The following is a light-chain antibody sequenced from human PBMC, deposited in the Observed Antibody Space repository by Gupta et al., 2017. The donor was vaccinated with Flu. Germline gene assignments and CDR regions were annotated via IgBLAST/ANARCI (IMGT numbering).Light chain of an antibody. V-gene: IGKV3-15*01. Sequence: EKGSVDFRSSQGVSTNVVWHQQKPGQAPRLPIYGASTRATGIPVRFSGSGSGTEFTLTISSLQSEDVAVYYCQQYNIWPTWPFGQGTKVEIK. CDR1: QGVSTN. CDR2: GAS. J-gene: IGKJ1*01. CDR3: QQYNIWPTWP.